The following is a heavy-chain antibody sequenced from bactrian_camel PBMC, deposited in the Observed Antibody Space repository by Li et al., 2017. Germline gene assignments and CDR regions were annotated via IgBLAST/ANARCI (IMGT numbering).Heavy chain of an antibody. CDR1: GFTNSGYY. J-gene: IGHJ6*01. CDR2: MNGDGST. Sequence: VQLVESGGGLVQPGGSLRLTCATSGFTNSGYYVNWVRQAPGKGLEWVARMNGDGSTNYADSVKGRFTISKDNAKNTVYLQMNSLKPEDTAVYYCAADILPYGGSCPNLGYWGQGTQVTVS. CDR3: AADILPYGGSCPNLGY. D-gene: IGHD6*01. V-gene: IGHV3S10*01.